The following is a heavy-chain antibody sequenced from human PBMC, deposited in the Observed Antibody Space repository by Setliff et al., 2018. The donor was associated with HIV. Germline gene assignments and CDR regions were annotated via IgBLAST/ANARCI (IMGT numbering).Heavy chain of an antibody. J-gene: IGHJ3*02. Sequence: PSETLSLTCSVSGGSIRSNNWSWLRQTPGKGLEWIGYIYTSGSTNYNPSLKSRVTISIDSSKNQFSLKLMSLTAADTAVYYCARTGYAFDIWGRGTMVTVSS. V-gene: IGHV4-4*08. CDR3: ARTGYAFDI. CDR1: GGSIRSNN. CDR2: IYTSGST.